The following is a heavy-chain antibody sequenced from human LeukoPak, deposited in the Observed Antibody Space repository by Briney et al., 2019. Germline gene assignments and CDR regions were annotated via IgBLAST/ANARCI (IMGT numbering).Heavy chain of an antibody. D-gene: IGHD3-22*01. CDR1: GFTLSSYS. CDR3: AKGTYYYDSSGYYFDY. CDR2: ISSSSSSYI. V-gene: IGHV3-21*01. Sequence: GGSLRLSCAASGFTLSSYSMNWVRQAPGKGLEWVSSISSSSSSYIYYADSVKGRFTISRDNSKNTLYLQMNSLRAEDTVVYYCAKGTYYYDSSGYYFDYWGQGTLVTVSS. J-gene: IGHJ4*02.